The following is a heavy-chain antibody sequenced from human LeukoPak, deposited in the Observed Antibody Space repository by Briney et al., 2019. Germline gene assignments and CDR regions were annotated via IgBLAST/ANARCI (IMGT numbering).Heavy chain of an antibody. V-gene: IGHV4-38-2*02. CDR3: AGFKPAIDY. CDR2: IYHSGST. CDR1: GYSISSGYY. Sequence: SETLSLTCTVSGYSISSGYYWGWIRQPPGRGLEWIGSIYHSGSTYYNPSLKSRVTISVDTSKNQFSLKLSSVTAADTAVYCCAGFKPAIDYWGQGTLVTVSS. J-gene: IGHJ4*02.